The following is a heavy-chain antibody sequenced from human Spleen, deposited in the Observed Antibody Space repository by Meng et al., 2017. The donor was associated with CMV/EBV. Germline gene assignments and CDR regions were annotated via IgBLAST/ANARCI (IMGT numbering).Heavy chain of an antibody. Sequence: GSLRLSCTVSGGPISIYYWSWIRQPPGKGLEWIGYIYYSGSNNYNPSLRSRVTISVDTSKNQFSLKLSSVTAADTAVYYCARGYYDFWSGPLPYYYGMDVWGQGTTVTVSS. D-gene: IGHD3-3*01. CDR3: ARGYYDFWSGPLPYYYGMDV. V-gene: IGHV4-59*01. CDR2: IYYSGSN. CDR1: GGPISIYY. J-gene: IGHJ6*02.